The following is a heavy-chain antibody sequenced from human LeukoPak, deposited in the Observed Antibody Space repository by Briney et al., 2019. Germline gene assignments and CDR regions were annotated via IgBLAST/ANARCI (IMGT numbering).Heavy chain of an antibody. V-gene: IGHV1-69*04. CDR1: GGTFSSYA. J-gene: IGHJ6*02. CDR2: IIPIFGIA. D-gene: IGHD3-3*01. CDR3: ARPTWSGYDYYYYGMDV. Sequence: ASVKVSCKASGGTFSSYAISWVRQAPGQGLEWMGRIIPIFGIANYAQKFQGRVTITADKSTSTAYMELSSLRSEDTAVYYCARPTWSGYDYYYYGMDVWGQGTTVTVSS.